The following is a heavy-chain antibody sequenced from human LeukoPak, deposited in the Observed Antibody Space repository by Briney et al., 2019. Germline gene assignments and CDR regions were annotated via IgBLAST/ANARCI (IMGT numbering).Heavy chain of an antibody. V-gene: IGHV4-4*07. J-gene: IGHJ4*02. CDR3: AREGFSSGWYADS. Sequence: SETLSLTCTVSGGSINDYYWNWLRQPAGKRLEWIGRIFTSGSTNYNPALKSRVTVSVDTSKNQFSLKVYSVTAADTAVYYCAREGFSSGWYADSWGQGTPVTVSS. D-gene: IGHD6-19*01. CDR1: GGSINDYY. CDR2: IFTSGST.